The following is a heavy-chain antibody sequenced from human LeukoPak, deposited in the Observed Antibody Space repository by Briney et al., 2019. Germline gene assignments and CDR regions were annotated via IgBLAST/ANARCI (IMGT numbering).Heavy chain of an antibody. J-gene: IGHJ4*02. V-gene: IGHV3-30*02. Sequence: GGSLRLSCAASGFTFSSYAMSWVRQAPGKGLEWVAFIRYDGGNKYYVDSVKGRFTISRDNSKNTLYLQMNSLRAEDTAVYYCAKDMGPGGLRPYYFDYWGQGTLVTVSS. CDR2: IRYDGGNK. CDR1: GFTFSSYA. D-gene: IGHD5-12*01. CDR3: AKDMGPGGLRPYYFDY.